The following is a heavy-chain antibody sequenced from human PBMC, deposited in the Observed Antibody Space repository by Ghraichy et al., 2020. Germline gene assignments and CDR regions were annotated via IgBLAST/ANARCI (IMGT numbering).Heavy chain of an antibody. V-gene: IGHV4-39*01. D-gene: IGHD2-15*01. CDR3: ARQGSGGRAFDH. CDR2: FHSGGST. Sequence: SQTLSLTCTVSGGSINSGNYYWGWIRQPPGKGPEWIGNFHSGGSTFSNPSLQSRVTISVDTSQNQFSLKLNSVTAADTAVYYCARQGSGGRAFDHWGQGTLVTVSS. CDR1: GGSINSGNYY. J-gene: IGHJ4*02.